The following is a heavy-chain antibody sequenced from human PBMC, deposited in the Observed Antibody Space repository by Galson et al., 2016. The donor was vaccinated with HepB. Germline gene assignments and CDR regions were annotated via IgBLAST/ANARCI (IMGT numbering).Heavy chain of an antibody. CDR1: GFTFSSFA. CDR3: AKGGKWLQYIFDY. D-gene: IGHD5-24*01. Sequence: SLRLSCAVSGFTFSSFAMHWVRQAPGKGLHWLSIISSNGDSTYYADSVKGRFTISRDNSKNTLYLQMNSLRAEDTAIYYCAKGGKWLQYIFDYWGQGTLVTVSS. V-gene: IGHV3-23*01. J-gene: IGHJ4*02. CDR2: ISSNGDST.